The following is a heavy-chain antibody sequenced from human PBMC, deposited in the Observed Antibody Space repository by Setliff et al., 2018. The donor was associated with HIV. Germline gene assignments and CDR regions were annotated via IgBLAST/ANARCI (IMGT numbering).Heavy chain of an antibody. CDR2: IRYDGSQK. CDR1: VFTFNNYG. V-gene: IGHV3-30*02. D-gene: IGHD3-10*01. CDR3: AKDSTSSFGANWFDP. J-gene: IGHJ5*02. Sequence: PGGSLRLSCAASVFTFNNYGMNWVRQAPGKGLEWVAFIRYDGSQKYYVDSVKGRFTISRDNSKNTLDLQMNSLRAEDTAVYYCAKDSTSSFGANWFDPWGQGTLVTVSS.